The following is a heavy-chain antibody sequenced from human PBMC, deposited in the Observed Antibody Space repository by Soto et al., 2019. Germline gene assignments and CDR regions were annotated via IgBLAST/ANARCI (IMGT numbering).Heavy chain of an antibody. CDR2: ISFESIYT. J-gene: IGHJ5*02. CDR1: GFTFDDYA. CDR3: AKETRKYCSTNGCHRHDNSLDP. V-gene: IGHV3-43D*03. D-gene: IGHD2-2*01. Sequence: EVQLVASGGGVVQPGGSLRLSCAASGFTFDDYAFHWVRQVPGKGLEWVSLISFESIYTYYADSVKGRFTISRDNSKSSLYLHMSSLRPEDSAFYYCAKETRKYCSTNGCHRHDNSLDPWGQGTLVTVSS.